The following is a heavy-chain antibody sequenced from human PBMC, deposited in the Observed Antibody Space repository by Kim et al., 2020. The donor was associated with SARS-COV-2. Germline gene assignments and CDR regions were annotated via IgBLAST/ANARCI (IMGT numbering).Heavy chain of an antibody. CDR1: GGSFSGYY. CDR2: INHSGST. Sequence: SETLSLTCAVYGGSFSGYYWSWIRQPPGKGLEWIGEINHSGSTNYNPSLKSRVTISVDTSKNQFSLKLSSVTAADTAVYYCARGRGAARLRNTAYFDYWGQGTLVTVSS. J-gene: IGHJ4*02. D-gene: IGHD6-6*01. V-gene: IGHV4-34*01. CDR3: ARGRGAARLRNTAYFDY.